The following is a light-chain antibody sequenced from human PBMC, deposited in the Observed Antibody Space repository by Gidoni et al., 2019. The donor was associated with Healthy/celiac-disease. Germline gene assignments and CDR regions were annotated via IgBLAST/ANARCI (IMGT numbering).Light chain of an antibody. CDR3: MQALQTPIT. J-gene: IGKJ5*01. V-gene: IGKV2-28*01. CDR1: QSLLHSNGYDY. CDR2: LGS. Sequence: DVVMTQSPLSLPVTPGEPASISCRSSQSLLHSNGYDYLDWYLQKPGQSPQLLIYLGSNRASGVPDRFSGSGSGTDFTLKISRVEAEDVGIYYCMQALQTPITFAYGTRLDIK.